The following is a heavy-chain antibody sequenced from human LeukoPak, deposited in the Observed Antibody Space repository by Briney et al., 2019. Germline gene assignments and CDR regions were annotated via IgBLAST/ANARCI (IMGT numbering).Heavy chain of an antibody. CDR2: IIPILGIA. CDR1: GGTFSSYT. CDR3: ATDRRRTNTAMADY. Sequence: GASVKVCGKASGGTFSSYTISWGRQSPGQGLEWRGGIIPILGIANYAQKFQGRVTITADKSTSTAYMELSSLRSEDTAVYYCATDRRRTNTAMADYWGQGTLVTVSS. V-gene: IGHV1-69*10. J-gene: IGHJ4*02. D-gene: IGHD5-18*01.